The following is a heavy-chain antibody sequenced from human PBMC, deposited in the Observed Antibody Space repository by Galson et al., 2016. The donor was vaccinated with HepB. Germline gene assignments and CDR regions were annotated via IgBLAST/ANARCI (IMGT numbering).Heavy chain of an antibody. CDR3: ARDWYYAVDY. CDR1: GFSFSQTC. D-gene: IGHD3-3*01. V-gene: IGHV3-74*01. J-gene: IGHJ4*02. Sequence: SLRLSCAASGFSFSQTCMHWVRKVSGKGLEWVSRIHSDAINTHYADSVKGRFTISRDNAKNTLYLQMNSLRVEDTAVYYCARDWYYAVDYWGQGTPVTVSS. CDR2: IHSDAINT.